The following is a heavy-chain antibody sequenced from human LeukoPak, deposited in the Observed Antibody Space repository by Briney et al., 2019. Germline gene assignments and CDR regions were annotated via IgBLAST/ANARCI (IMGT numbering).Heavy chain of an antibody. D-gene: IGHD2-2*01. J-gene: IGHJ4*02. CDR3: AEDQQLQPFHY. CDR2: IQFDGTDE. V-gene: IGHV3-30*02. CDR1: GFIFSTYG. Sequence: PGGSLRLSCTASGFIFSTYGMHWVRQAPGKGLEWVAFIQFDGTDEHYADSVKGRFTISRDNFKNTLFLQMNSLRVEDTSVYYCAEDQQLQPFHYWGQGTLVTVSS.